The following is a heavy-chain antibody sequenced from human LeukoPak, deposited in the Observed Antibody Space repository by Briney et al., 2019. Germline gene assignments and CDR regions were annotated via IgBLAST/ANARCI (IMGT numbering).Heavy chain of an antibody. CDR2: IKQDGSEK. V-gene: IGHV3-7*01. Sequence: PGGSLRLSCAASGFTFSSYWMSWVRQAPGKGLEWVANIKQDGSEKYYVDSVKGRFTISRDNAKNSLYLQMNSLRAEDTAVYYCARDVVYGSGPFDYWGQGTLVTVSS. J-gene: IGHJ4*02. CDR1: GFTFSSYW. D-gene: IGHD3-10*01. CDR3: ARDVVYGSGPFDY.